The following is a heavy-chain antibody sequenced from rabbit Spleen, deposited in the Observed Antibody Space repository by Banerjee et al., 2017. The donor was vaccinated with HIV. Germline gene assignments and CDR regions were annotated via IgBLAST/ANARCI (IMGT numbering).Heavy chain of an antibody. CDR1: GVSFSDKDV. D-gene: IGHD4-1*01. V-gene: IGHV1S40*01. CDR2: INIATGKS. Sequence: QSLEESGGGLVQPEGSLTLTCKASGVSFSDKDVMCWVRQAPGKGLEWITCINIATGKSVYASWVSGRFIMSRTSSTTVTLQMTSLTAADTAIYFCAKDLTYDSSGWVSLWGPGTLVTVS. CDR3: AKDLTYDSSGWVSL. J-gene: IGHJ4*01.